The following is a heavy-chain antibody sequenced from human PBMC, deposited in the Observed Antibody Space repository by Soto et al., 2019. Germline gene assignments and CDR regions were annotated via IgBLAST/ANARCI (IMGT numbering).Heavy chain of an antibody. CDR1: GFTFSNFG. J-gene: IGHJ4*02. V-gene: IGHV3-33*01. CDR2: IWHDGRNK. D-gene: IGHD1-1*01. CDR3: ARVPGNDEAIDY. Sequence: PGGSLRLSCAASGFTFSNFGMHWVRQAPGKGLEWVAVIWHDGRNKYYADSVKGRFTVSRDNSENTLYLQMDSLRGEDTAVYYCARVPGNDEAIDYWGQGT.